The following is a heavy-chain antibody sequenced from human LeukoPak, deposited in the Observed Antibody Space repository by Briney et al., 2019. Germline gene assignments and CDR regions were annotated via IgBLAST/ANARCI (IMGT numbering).Heavy chain of an antibody. V-gene: IGHV1-24*01. Sequence: ASVKVSCMVSGYTLTELSMHWVPQAPGKGREWMAGFDPEDGETIYAQTLQGRVTMTEDTSTDTAYMELSRLRSEDTAVYYCAFAPRIEGVYYYGMDVWGKGTTVTVSS. CDR2: FDPEDGET. CDR3: AFAPRIEGVYYYGMDV. D-gene: IGHD1-26*01. J-gene: IGHJ6*04. CDR1: GYTLTELS.